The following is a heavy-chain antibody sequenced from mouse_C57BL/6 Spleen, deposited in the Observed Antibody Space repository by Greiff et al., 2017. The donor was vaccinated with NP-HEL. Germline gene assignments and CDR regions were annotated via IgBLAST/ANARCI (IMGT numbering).Heavy chain of an antibody. V-gene: IGHV7-3*01. CDR2: IRNKANGYTT. CDR3: ARYMDDSLDY. CDR1: GFTFTDYY. Sequence: EVQLVESGGGLVQPGGSLSLSCAASGFTFTDYYMSWVRQPPGKALEWLGFIRNKANGYTTEYSASVKGRFTISRDNSQSILYLQMNALRAEDSATYYCARYMDDSLDYWGQGTTLTVSS. D-gene: IGHD2-4*01. J-gene: IGHJ2*01.